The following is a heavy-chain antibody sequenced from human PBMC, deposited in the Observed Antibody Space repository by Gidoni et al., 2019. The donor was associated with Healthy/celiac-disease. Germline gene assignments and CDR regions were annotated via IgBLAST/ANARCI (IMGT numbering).Heavy chain of an antibody. CDR3: AREDIVATGGSDAFDI. CDR2: IIPIFGTA. V-gene: IGHV1-69*01. J-gene: IGHJ3*02. Sequence: QVQLVQSGAEVKKPGSSVKVSCTASGGTFSSYAISWVRQAPGQGLEWMGGIIPIFGTANYAQKFQGRVTITADESTSTAYMELSSLRSEDTAVYYCAREDIVATGGSDAFDIWGQGTMVTVSS. D-gene: IGHD5-12*01. CDR1: GGTFSSYA.